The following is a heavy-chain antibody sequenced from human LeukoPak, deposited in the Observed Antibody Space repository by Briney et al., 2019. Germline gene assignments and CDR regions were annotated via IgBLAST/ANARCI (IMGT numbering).Heavy chain of an antibody. CDR2: INPNSGGT. CDR1: GYTFTSYG. V-gene: IGHV1-2*02. J-gene: IGHJ4*02. Sequence: ASVKVSCKASGYTFTSYGISWVRQAPGQGLEWMGWINPNSGGTNYAQKFQGRVTMTRDTSISTAYMELSRLRSDDTAVYYCARGQEWSDFDYWGQGTLVTVSS. CDR3: ARGQEWSDFDY. D-gene: IGHD3-3*01.